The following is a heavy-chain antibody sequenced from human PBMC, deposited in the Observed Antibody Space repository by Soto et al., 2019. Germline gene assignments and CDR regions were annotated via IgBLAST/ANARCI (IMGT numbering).Heavy chain of an antibody. J-gene: IGHJ6*02. CDR2: ISAYNGNT. CDR3: ARDYFDWLGYYYYGMDV. D-gene: IGHD3-9*01. Sequence: QVQLVQSGAEVKKPGASVKVSCKASGYTFTSYGISWVRQAPGQGLEWMGWISAYNGNTNYAQKLQGRVTMTTDTSTSTASMELRSLRSDDTAVYYCARDYFDWLGYYYYGMDVWGQGTTVTVSS. V-gene: IGHV1-18*01. CDR1: GYTFTSYG.